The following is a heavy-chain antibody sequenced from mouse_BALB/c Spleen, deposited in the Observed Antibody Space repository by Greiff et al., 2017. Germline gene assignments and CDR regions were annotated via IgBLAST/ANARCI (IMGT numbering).Heavy chain of an antibody. CDR3: ARYGAYAMDY. D-gene: IGHD1-1*02. J-gene: IGHJ4*01. CDR2: IYPGDGDT. V-gene: IGHV1-82*01. CDR1: GYAFSSSW. Sequence: VKLMESGPELVKPGASVKISCKASGYAFSSSWMNWVKQRPGQGLEWIGRIYPGDGDTNYNGKFKGKATLTADKSSSTAYMQLSSLTSVDSAVYFCARYGAYAMDYWGQGTSVTVSS.